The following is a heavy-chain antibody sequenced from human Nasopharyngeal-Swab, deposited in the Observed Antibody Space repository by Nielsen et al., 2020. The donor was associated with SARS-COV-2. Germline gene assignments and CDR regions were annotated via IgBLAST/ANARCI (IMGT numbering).Heavy chain of an antibody. J-gene: IGHJ4*02. CDR3: ARDRYGSGSFLGY. D-gene: IGHD3-10*01. Sequence: VKVSCKASGYSFTSYHMYWVRQAPGQGLEWMGIINPSGGSATYAQRFQGKVTMTRDTSTSTVFMELSSLKSEDTAVYYCARDRYGSGSFLGYWGQGTLVTVSS. CDR1: GYSFTSYH. CDR2: INPSGGSA. V-gene: IGHV1-46*01.